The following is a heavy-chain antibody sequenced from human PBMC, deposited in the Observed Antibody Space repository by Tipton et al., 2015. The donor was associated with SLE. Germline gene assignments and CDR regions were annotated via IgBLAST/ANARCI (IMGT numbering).Heavy chain of an antibody. CDR3: AREFLNPVTTVHYYFDL. CDR1: GGSISSYY. J-gene: IGHJ2*01. Sequence: TLSLTCTVSGGSISSYYCSWIRQPAGWGLEWIGRIYTNENTNYNPSLKSRVTMSVDTSKNHFSLKLISVTAADTAVYYCAREFLNPVTTVHYYFDLWGRGTLVTVSS. CDR2: IYTNENT. D-gene: IGHD4-11*01. V-gene: IGHV4-4*07.